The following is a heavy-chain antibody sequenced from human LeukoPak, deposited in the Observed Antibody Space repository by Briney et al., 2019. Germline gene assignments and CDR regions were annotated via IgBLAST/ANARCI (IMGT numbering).Heavy chain of an antibody. Sequence: GRSLRLSCAASGFTFDDYAMHWVRQAPGKGLEWVSGISWNSGSIGYADSVKGRFTISRDNAKNSLYLQMNSLRVEDTAVYYCARGDGYNDAEYLQHWGQGTLVTVS. V-gene: IGHV3-9*01. D-gene: IGHD5-24*01. CDR3: ARGDGYNDAEYLQH. J-gene: IGHJ1*01. CDR1: GFTFDDYA. CDR2: ISWNSGSI.